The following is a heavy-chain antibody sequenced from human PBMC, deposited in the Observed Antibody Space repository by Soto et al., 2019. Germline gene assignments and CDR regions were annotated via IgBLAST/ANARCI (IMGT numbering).Heavy chain of an antibody. CDR1: GFTFDDYT. D-gene: IGHD3-22*01. CDR2: ISWDGGST. V-gene: IGHV3-43*01. J-gene: IGHJ6*02. Sequence: PGGSLRLSCAASGFTFDDYTMHSVRQAPGKGLEWVSLISWDGGSTYYADSVKGRFTISRDNSKNSLYLQMNSLRTEDTALYYCAKDKGWRYYYDSSGYYPGGYYYGMDVWGQGTTVTVSS. CDR3: AKDKGWRYYYDSSGYYPGGYYYGMDV.